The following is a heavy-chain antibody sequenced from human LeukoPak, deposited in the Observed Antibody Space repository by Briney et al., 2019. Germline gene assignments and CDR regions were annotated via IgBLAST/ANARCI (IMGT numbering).Heavy chain of an antibody. CDR1: GASINNYH. J-gene: IGHJ4*02. CDR3: ARYNTSNRGFSAVDY. D-gene: IGHD3-10*01. CDR2: ISNSGST. Sequence: PSETLSLTCSVSGASINNYHWSWIRQSPGKGLEWIGFISNSGSTYYSASLKSRVTISVDTSKNHFSLNLRSVTAADTALYYCARYNTSNRGFSAVDYWGQGTLVNVSS. V-gene: IGHV4-59*13.